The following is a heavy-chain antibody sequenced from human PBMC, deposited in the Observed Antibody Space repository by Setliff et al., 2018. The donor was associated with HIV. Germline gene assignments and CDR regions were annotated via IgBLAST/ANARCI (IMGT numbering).Heavy chain of an antibody. D-gene: IGHD6-6*01. Sequence: PGGSLRLSCATSGFAFSDYDFHWVRQVTGEGLEWVSAIGTGGDTYYEDSVKGRFTISRENAKNSLYLQMNNVRAGDTAVYYCTRELNGHTSSHYYFGLDVWGQGTTVTVSS. CDR2: IGTGGDT. J-gene: IGHJ6*02. CDR3: TRELNGHTSSHYYFGLDV. CDR1: GFAFSDYD. V-gene: IGHV3-13*01.